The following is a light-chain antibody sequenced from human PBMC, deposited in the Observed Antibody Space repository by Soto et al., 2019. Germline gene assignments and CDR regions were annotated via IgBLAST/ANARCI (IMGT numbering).Light chain of an antibody. CDR1: QSISYW. J-gene: IGKJ1*01. CDR3: QQYDTYLWT. V-gene: IGKV1-5*03. Sequence: DIQMTQSPSTLSASVGDRVTITFRASQSISYWLAWLQQKPGKAPKLLISKASSLESGVPSRFSGSGSGTEFTLTISSLQPDDFATYYCQQYDTYLWTFGQGTKVDIK. CDR2: KAS.